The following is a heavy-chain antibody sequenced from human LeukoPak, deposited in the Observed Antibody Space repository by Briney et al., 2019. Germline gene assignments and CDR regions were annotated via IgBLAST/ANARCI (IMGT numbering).Heavy chain of an antibody. CDR3: ARSRSGDYFDY. V-gene: IGHV5-10-1*01. CDR1: GYSFTSYW. J-gene: IGHJ4*02. CDR2: IDPSDSYT. D-gene: IGHD3-16*02. Sequence: GESLKISCKGSGYSFTSYWISWLRQLPGKGLEWMGRIDPSDSYTNYSPSFQGHVTISADKSISTAYLQWSSLKASDTAMYYCARSRSGDYFDYWGQGTLVTVSS.